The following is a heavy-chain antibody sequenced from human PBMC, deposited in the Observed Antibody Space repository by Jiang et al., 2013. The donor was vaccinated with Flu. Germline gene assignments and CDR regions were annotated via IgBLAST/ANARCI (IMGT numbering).Heavy chain of an antibody. CDR1: GYSFTSYW. J-gene: IGHJ3*02. D-gene: IGHD5-24*01. Sequence: LKISCKGSGYSFTSYWIGWVRQMPGKGLEWMGIIYPGDSDTRYSPSFQGQVTISADKSISTAYLQWSSLKASDTAMYYCARQGGETMATIGAFDIWGQGTMVTVSS. CDR3: ARQGGETMATIGAFDI. CDR2: IYPGDSDT. V-gene: IGHV5-51*01.